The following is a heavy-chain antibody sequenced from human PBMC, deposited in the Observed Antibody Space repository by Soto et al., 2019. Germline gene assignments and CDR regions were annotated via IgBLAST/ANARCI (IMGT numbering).Heavy chain of an antibody. V-gene: IGHV1-2*04. D-gene: IGHD2-2*02. Sequence: ASVKVSCKASGYTFTGYYMHWVRQAPGQGLEWMGWINPNSGGTNYAQKFQGWVTMTRDTSISTAYMELSRLRSDDTAVYYCARDVYCSSTSCYRVGYNWFDPWDQGTLVTVSS. CDR2: INPNSGGT. CDR1: GYTFTGYY. J-gene: IGHJ5*02. CDR3: ARDVYCSSTSCYRVGYNWFDP.